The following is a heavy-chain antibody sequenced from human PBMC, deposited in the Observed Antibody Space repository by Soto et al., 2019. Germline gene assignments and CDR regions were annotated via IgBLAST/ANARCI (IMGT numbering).Heavy chain of an antibody. J-gene: IGHJ4*02. CDR3: ARVTILEWLFVDDY. CDR1: GYTFTSYG. CDR2: ISAYNGNT. V-gene: IGHV1-18*01. D-gene: IGHD3-3*01. Sequence: GASVKVSCKASGYTFTSYGISWVRQAPGQGLEWMGWISAYNGNTNYAQKLQGRATMTTDTSTSTAYMELRSLRSDDTAVYYCARVTILEWLFVDDYWGQGTLVTVSS.